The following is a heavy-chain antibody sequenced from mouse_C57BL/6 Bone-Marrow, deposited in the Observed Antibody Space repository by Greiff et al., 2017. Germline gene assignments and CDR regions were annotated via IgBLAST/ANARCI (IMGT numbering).Heavy chain of an antibody. CDR1: GFTFSSYA. CDR2: ISDGGSYT. Sequence: EVQRVESGGGLVKPGGSLKLSCAASGFTFSSYAMSWVRQTPAKRLEWVATISDGGSYTYYPDNVKGRFTISRDNAKNNLYLQMSHLKSEDTAMYYCAIYYGNYYSYYAMDYWGQGTSVTVSS. CDR3: AIYYGNYYSYYAMDY. D-gene: IGHD2-1*01. V-gene: IGHV5-4*01. J-gene: IGHJ4*01.